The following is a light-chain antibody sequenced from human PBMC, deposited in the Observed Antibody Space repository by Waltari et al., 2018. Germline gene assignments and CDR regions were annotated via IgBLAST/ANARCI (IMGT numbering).Light chain of an antibody. V-gene: IGLV4-69*01. CDR3: QTWGTGIWV. J-gene: IGLJ3*02. CDR1: SGHSSTV. Sequence: QLVLTQSPSASASLGASVKITCTLSSGHSSTVVAWHPQQPERGPRYLMKVNSDGSHSKGDGIPDRFSGSSSGAERYLTISSLQSDDEADYYCQTWGTGIWVFGGGTRLTVL. CDR2: VNSDGSH.